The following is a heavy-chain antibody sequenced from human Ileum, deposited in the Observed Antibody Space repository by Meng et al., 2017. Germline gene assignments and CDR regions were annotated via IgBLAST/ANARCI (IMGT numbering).Heavy chain of an antibody. CDR2: SQKTGGP. D-gene: IGHD3-10*01. V-gene: IGHV4-59*03. CDR1: GGSITNYY. CDR3: AFGWGWTADH. Sequence: QVQLQESGPGLVKPSETLSLTCSVSGGSITNYYLIWTRQSPGKGLGWLGNSQKTGGPNDTPPPSSRLTIWMNTSNNQFSRGLTSLPAADTALYYCAFGWGWTADHGGRGILVTVSS. J-gene: IGHJ5*02.